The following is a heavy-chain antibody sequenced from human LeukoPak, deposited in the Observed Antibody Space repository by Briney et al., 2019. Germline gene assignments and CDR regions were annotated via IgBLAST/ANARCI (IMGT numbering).Heavy chain of an antibody. CDR3: ARDSGVDAHIDY. CDR2: ISYDGSNK. J-gene: IGHJ4*02. V-gene: IGHV3-30-3*01. Sequence: PGGSLRLSCAASGFTFSSYAMHWVRQAPGKGLEWVAVISYDGSNKYYADSVKGRFTISRDNAKNSLYLQMNSLRDEDTAVYYCARDSGVDAHIDYWGQGTPVTVSA. D-gene: IGHD3-3*01. CDR1: GFTFSSYA.